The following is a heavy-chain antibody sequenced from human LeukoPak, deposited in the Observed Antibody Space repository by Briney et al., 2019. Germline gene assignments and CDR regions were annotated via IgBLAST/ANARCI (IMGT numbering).Heavy chain of an antibody. D-gene: IGHD2-2*01. CDR1: GFTFSSYG. V-gene: IGHV3-33*01. Sequence: GGSLRLSCAASGFTFSSYGMHWVRQAPGKGLEWVAVIWYDGSNKYYADSVKGRFTISRDNSKNTLYLQMNSLRAEDTAVYCCARAEGYCSSTSCYWWFDPWGQGTLVTVSS. CDR2: IWYDGSNK. J-gene: IGHJ5*02. CDR3: ARAEGYCSSTSCYWWFDP.